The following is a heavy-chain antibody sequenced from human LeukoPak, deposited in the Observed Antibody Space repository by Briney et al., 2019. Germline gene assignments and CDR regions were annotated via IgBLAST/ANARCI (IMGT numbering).Heavy chain of an antibody. CDR3: ARERTYYYDSSGYYRYFDY. V-gene: IGHV4-38-2*02. CDR2: IYYSGST. Sequence: SETLSLTCTVSGYSISSGYYWGWIRQPPGKGLECIGSIYYSGSTYYNPSLKSRLTISVDTSKNQFSLKLSSVTAADTAVYYCARERTYYYDSSGYYRYFDYWGQGTLVTVSS. D-gene: IGHD3-22*01. J-gene: IGHJ4*02. CDR1: GYSISSGYY.